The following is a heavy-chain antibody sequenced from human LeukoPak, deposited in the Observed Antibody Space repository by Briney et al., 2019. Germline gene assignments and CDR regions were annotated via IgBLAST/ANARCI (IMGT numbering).Heavy chain of an antibody. J-gene: IGHJ4*02. CDR2: ISSSSSTI. CDR3: ARGSTYYDSSGQVPFDY. V-gene: IGHV3-48*01. CDR1: GFTFSTYS. Sequence: QTGGSLRLSCAASGFTFSTYSMNWVRQAPGKGLEWVSYISSSSSTIYYADSVEGRFTISRDNAKNSLYLQMNSLRAEDTAVYYCARGSTYYDSSGQVPFDYWGQGTLVTVSS. D-gene: IGHD3-22*01.